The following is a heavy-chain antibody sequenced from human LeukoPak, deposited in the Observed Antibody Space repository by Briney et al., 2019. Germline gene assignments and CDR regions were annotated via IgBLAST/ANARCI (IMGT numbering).Heavy chain of an antibody. D-gene: IGHD3-3*01. J-gene: IGHJ4*02. CDR3: ARVTTLGYFDY. CDR1: AYSISSGYY. CDR2: INHGGVT. Sequence: SETLSLTCVVSAYSISSGYYWGWVRQPPGKRQEWIASINHGGVTHYSPSLKSRVTMSVDTSKNQFSLKLSSVTAADTAMYYCARVTTLGYFDYWGQGTLVTVSS. V-gene: IGHV4-38-2*01.